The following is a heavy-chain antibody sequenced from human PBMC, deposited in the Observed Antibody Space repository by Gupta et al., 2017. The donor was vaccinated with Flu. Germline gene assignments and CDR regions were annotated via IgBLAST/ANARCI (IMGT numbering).Heavy chain of an antibody. Sequence: QVQLKESGPGLVQPSETLSLTCTVSGGSITSYYWSWIRQPPGKGLEWIGHMYHNGNTKHNPSLKSRVTTSIDTSKSQFSLKMTSVTAADTAVYYCAKTAIADRRYYYYGMDVWGQGITVTVSS. CDR3: AKTAIADRRYYYYGMDV. D-gene: IGHD6-6*01. J-gene: IGHJ6*01. CDR2: MYHNGNT. V-gene: IGHV4-59*01. CDR1: GGSITSYY.